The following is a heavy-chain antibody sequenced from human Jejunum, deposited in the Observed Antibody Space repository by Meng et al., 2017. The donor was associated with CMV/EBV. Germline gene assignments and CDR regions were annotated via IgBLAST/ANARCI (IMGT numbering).Heavy chain of an antibody. D-gene: IGHD3-10*01. CDR3: ARDYYGSGRIHGTPN. Sequence: FTFSDYYMSWSRQAPGKGLEWVSYISGSGSTIYYADSVKGRCTISRDNAKNSLYLQMNSLRAEGTAVYYCARDYYGSGRIHGTPNWGQGTLVTVSS. CDR2: ISGSGSTI. V-gene: IGHV3-11*01. CDR1: FTFSDYY. J-gene: IGHJ4*02.